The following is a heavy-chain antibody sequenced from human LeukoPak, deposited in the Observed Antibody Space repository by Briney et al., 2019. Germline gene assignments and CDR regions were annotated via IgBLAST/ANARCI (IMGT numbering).Heavy chain of an antibody. CDR2: IKQDGSET. Sequence: GGSLRLSFATSGFTFSTYWMSWVRQAPGKGLEWVANIKQDGSETYYADSVKGRFTIFRDNAKNSLYLQMDSLRVEDTAVYYCANGDGFDYWGQGTLVIVSS. CDR3: ANGDGFDY. J-gene: IGHJ4*02. CDR1: GFTFSTYW. D-gene: IGHD5-24*01. V-gene: IGHV3-7*01.